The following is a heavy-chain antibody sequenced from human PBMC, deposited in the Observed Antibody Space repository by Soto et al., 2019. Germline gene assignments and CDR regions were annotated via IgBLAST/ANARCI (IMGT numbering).Heavy chain of an antibody. J-gene: IGHJ6*02. D-gene: IGHD3-10*01. CDR1: GYTFTSYD. Sequence: ASVKVSCKASGYTFTSYDINWVRQATGQGLEWMGWMNPNSGNTGYAQKFQGRVTMTRNTSISTAYVELSSLRSEDTAVYYCARGRITMVRGVIRYYYYYGMDVWGQGTTVTVS. CDR2: MNPNSGNT. V-gene: IGHV1-8*01. CDR3: ARGRITMVRGVIRYYYYYGMDV.